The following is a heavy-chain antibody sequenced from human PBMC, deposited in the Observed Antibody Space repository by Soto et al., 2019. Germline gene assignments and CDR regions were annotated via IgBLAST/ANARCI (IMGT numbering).Heavy chain of an antibody. Sequence: SETLSLTCTVSGGSISSGGYYWSWIRQHPGKGLEWIGYIYYSGSTYYNPSLKSRVTISVDTSKNQFSLKLSSVTAADTAVYYCARGLANWNALYYFDYWGQGTLVTVSS. D-gene: IGHD1-1*01. V-gene: IGHV4-31*03. J-gene: IGHJ4*02. CDR2: IYYSGST. CDR1: GGSISSGGYY. CDR3: ARGLANWNALYYFDY.